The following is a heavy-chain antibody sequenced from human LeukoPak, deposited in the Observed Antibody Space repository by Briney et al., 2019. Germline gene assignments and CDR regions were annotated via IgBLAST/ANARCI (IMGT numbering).Heavy chain of an antibody. CDR3: GRDWKLDY. J-gene: IGHJ4*02. Sequence: GGSLRLSCAASGFTFNNYPMSWVRRAPGKGLDWVSAIGDNGGDTKYADSVKGRFTISRDNSRNRLYLQMDSLRVEDTAMYYCGRDWKLDYWGQGILVTVSS. CDR1: GFTFNNYP. V-gene: IGHV3-23*01. CDR2: IGDNGGDT. D-gene: IGHD1-1*01.